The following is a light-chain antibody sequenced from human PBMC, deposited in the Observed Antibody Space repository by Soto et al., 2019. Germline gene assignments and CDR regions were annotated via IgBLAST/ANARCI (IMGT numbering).Light chain of an antibody. Sequence: DIQMTQSPSTLSASVGDRVTITCRVSQDISTWLAWYQQKPGKAPKLLMYKASSLESGVPSRFSGAGSGTEFTLTIRSCNPDDFATNSCKQYKSDSRIFGPGTKVE. J-gene: IGKJ1*01. V-gene: IGKV1-5*03. CDR3: KQYKSDSRI. CDR2: KAS. CDR1: QDISTW.